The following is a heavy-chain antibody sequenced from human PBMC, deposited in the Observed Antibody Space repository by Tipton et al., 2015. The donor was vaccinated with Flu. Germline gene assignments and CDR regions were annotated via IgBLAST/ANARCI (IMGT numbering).Heavy chain of an antibody. J-gene: IGHJ6*02. CDR2: IISDGSNA. Sequence: GSLRLSCAASGYTFSSYWMHWVRQAPGKGLVWVSLIISDGSNATYADSVKGRFTISRANAKNTLYLQMKGLRAEDTAVYYCARGGYYDRSGYLSYYGMDVWGQGTTVTVSS. CDR1: GYTFSSYW. CDR3: ARGGYYDRSGYLSYYGMDV. V-gene: IGHV3-74*01. D-gene: IGHD3-22*01.